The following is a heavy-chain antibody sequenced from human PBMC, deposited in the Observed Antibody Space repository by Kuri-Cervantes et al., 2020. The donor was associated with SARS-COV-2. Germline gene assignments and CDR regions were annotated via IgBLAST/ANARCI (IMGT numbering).Heavy chain of an antibody. CDR1: GYTFTGYY. V-gene: IGHV1-2*02. Sequence: ASVKVSCKASGYTFTGYYMHWVRQAPGQGLEWMGWINPNSGGTNYAQKFQGRVTMTTDTSTSTAYMELRSLRSDDTAVYYCATDWGLRYYFDYWGQGTLVTVSS. D-gene: IGHD3-16*01. CDR3: ATDWGLRYYFDY. J-gene: IGHJ4*02. CDR2: INPNSGGT.